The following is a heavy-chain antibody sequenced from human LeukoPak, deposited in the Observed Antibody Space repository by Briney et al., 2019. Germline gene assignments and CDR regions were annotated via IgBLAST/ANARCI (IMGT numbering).Heavy chain of an antibody. CDR1: GFTFDDYA. J-gene: IGHJ4*02. D-gene: IGHD5-18*01. Sequence: PGRSLRLSCAASGFTFDDYAMHWVRQAPGKGLEWVSGISWNSGSIGYADSVKGRFTISRDNAKNPLYLQMNSLRGEDTALYYCAKDIGPKRSSSGPLFDYWGQGTLVTVSS. CDR3: AKDIGPKRSSSGPLFDY. CDR2: ISWNSGSI. V-gene: IGHV3-9*01.